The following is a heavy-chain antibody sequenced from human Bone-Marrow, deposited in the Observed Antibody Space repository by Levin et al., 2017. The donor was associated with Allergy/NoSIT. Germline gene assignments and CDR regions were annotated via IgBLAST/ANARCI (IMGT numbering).Heavy chain of an antibody. V-gene: IGHV3-23*01. Sequence: VASVKVSCAASGFTFSSYAMSWVRQAPGKGLEWVSAISGSGGSTYYADSVKGRFTISRDNSKNTLYLQMNSLRAEDTAVYYCAKAQDIVVVPAAPLIYYYYYYMDVWGKGTTVTVSS. CDR3: AKAQDIVVVPAAPLIYYYYYYMDV. J-gene: IGHJ6*03. CDR1: GFTFSSYA. CDR2: ISGSGGST. D-gene: IGHD2-2*01.